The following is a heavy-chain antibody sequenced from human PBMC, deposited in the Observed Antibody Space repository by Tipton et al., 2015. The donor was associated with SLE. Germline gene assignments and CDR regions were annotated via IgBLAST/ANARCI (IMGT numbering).Heavy chain of an antibody. J-gene: IGHJ4*02. Sequence: SLRLSCEASEFVGSNFWMHWVRQAPGKGLMWVSRIKTDGSSTSYADSVKGRFTISRDNSKNTLYLQMNRLRVEDTAVYYRAGGTGAYFDHWGQGTLVTVSS. CDR2: IKTDGSST. CDR1: EFVGSNFW. CDR3: AGGTGAYFDH. V-gene: IGHV3-74*01. D-gene: IGHD3-16*01.